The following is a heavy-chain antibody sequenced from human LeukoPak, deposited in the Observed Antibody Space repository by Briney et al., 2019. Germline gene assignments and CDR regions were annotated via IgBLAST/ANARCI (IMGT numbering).Heavy chain of an antibody. CDR3: ARSPLSMGAFDI. D-gene: IGHD3-10*01. CDR1: GGSVSSGSYY. Sequence: SETLSLTCTVSGGSVSSGSYYWSWIRQPPGKGLEWIGYIYYSGSTNYNPSLKSRVTISADTSKNQFSLKLSSVTAADTAVYYCARSPLSMGAFDIWGQGTMVTVSS. CDR2: IYYSGST. V-gene: IGHV4-61*01. J-gene: IGHJ3*02.